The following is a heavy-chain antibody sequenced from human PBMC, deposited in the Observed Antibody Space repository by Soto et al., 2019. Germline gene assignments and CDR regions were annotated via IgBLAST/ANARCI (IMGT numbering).Heavy chain of an antibody. D-gene: IGHD6-13*01. V-gene: IGHV3-23*01. CDR1: GFTFSSYA. CDR2: ISGSGGST. CDR3: AKASSPARNVTFDP. Sequence: CGSLRLSCAASGFTFSSYAMSWVRQAPGKGPEWVSAISGSGGSTYYADSVKGRFTISRDNSKSTLYLQMNSLRAEDTAVYYCAKASSPARNVTFDPWGQGTLVTVAA. J-gene: IGHJ5*02.